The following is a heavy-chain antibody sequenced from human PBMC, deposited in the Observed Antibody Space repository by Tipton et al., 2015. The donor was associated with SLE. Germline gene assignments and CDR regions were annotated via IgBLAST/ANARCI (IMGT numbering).Heavy chain of an antibody. CDR3: AREMDSSGPTFDY. J-gene: IGHJ4*02. Sequence: TLSLTCTVSGDSINSGTYYWSWIRQPAGKGLEWIGNIYTSESTNYNPSLKSRVTISVDTSKNQFSLKLSSVTAADTAVYYCAREMDSSGPTFDYWGQGTLVTVSS. D-gene: IGHD6-19*01. CDR2: IYTSEST. CDR1: GDSINSGTYY. V-gene: IGHV4-61*09.